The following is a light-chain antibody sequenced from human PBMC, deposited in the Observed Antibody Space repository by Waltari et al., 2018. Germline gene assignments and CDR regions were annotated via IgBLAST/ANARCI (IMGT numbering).Light chain of an antibody. V-gene: IGKV2-30*02. CDR1: QSLLHTDEHTY. J-gene: IGKJ1*01. CDR3: MQATNWPLT. CDR2: KVS. Sequence: DVVMTQSPLSLPVSLGQPASISCRSRQSLLHTDEHTYLNWFQQRPSQSPRRLIYKVSNRDSGVPDRFSGSGSGTAFTLKISRVEAEDVGIYYCMQATNWPLTFGQGTKVEIQ.